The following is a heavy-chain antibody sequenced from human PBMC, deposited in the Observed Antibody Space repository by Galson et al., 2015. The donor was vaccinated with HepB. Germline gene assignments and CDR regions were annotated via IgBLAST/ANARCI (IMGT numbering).Heavy chain of an antibody. CDR3: AREYPRLDYSSGSLVGRGPGYFDS. V-gene: IGHV1-2*05. CDR2: INPDSGGT. CDR1: GYTFTGYY. Sequence: SVKVSCKASGYTFTGYYMHWVRQAPGQGLEWMGRINPDSGGTNYAQKFQGRVTMTRDTSTSTVYMELRRLRSDDSVVYYCAREYPRLDYSSGSLVGRGPGYFDSWGQGTLVTVSS. D-gene: IGHD6-19*01. J-gene: IGHJ4*02.